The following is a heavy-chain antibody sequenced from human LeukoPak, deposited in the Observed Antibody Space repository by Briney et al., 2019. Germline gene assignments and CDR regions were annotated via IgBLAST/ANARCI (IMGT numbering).Heavy chain of an antibody. Sequence: PGGSLRLSCAASGFTFSSYAMSWVRQAPGKGLEWVSVISGSGVSTYYADSVKGRFTISRDNSKNTLYLQMNSLRAEDTAVYYCAKVTVYSGYRFFDYWGQGTLVTVSS. J-gene: IGHJ4*02. D-gene: IGHD5-12*01. CDR1: GFTFSSYA. CDR3: AKVTVYSGYRFFDY. V-gene: IGHV3-23*01. CDR2: ISGSGVST.